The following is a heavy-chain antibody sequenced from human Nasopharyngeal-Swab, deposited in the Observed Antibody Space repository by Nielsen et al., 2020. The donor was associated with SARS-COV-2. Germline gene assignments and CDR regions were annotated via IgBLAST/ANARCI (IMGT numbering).Heavy chain of an antibody. V-gene: IGHV3-30-3*01. Sequence: EGSLRLSCAASGFIFSSYAMHWVRQAPGKGLEWVAVISYDESNKYYADSVKGRFTISRDNSKNTLDLQMNSLRAEDTAMYYCAKDRDSGDDSGEYYHYYGMDVWGQGTSVTVS. J-gene: IGHJ6*02. CDR2: ISYDESNK. D-gene: IGHD5-12*01. CDR3: AKDRDSGDDSGEYYHYYGMDV. CDR1: GFIFSSYA.